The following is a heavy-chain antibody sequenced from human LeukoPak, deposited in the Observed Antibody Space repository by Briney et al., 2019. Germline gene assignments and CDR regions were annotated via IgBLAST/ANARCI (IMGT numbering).Heavy chain of an antibody. CDR1: GGSISSYY. J-gene: IGHJ4*02. Sequence: SETLSLTCTVSGGSISSYYWSWIRQPPGKGLEWIGYIYYSGSTNYNPSLKSRVTISVDTSKNQFSLKLSSVTAADTAVYYCATTGGRGRFFDYWGQGTLVTVSS. D-gene: IGHD2-15*01. CDR3: ATTGGRGRFFDY. CDR2: IYYSGST. V-gene: IGHV4-59*12.